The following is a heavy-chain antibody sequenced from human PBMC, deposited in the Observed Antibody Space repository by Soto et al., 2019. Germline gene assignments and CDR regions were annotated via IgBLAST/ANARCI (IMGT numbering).Heavy chain of an antibody. CDR1: GYTFTSYD. V-gene: IGHV1-8*01. Sequence: QVQLVQSGAEVKKPGASVKVSCKASGYTFTSYDINWVRQATGQGLEWMGWMNPNSGNTGYAQKFQGRVTMTRNTSISTAYMELSSLRSENTAVYYCARAPGLAVAGTIPFDYWGQGTLVTVSS. J-gene: IGHJ4*02. D-gene: IGHD6-19*01. CDR3: ARAPGLAVAGTIPFDY. CDR2: MNPNSGNT.